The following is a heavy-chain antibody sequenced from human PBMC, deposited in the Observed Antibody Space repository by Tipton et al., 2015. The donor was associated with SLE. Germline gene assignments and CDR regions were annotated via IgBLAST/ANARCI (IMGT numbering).Heavy chain of an antibody. CDR2: TFYRGNT. D-gene: IGHD6-6*01. Sequence: LRLSCTVSGDSISSFHWSWIRQPPGKGLEWIGYTFYRGNTDYNPSPKSRVTISLDTSKNQFSLKLSSVTAADTALYFCARHLGAARSPWYYFYGMDVWGQGSTISVSS. CDR3: ARHLGAARSPWYYFYGMDV. CDR1: GDSISSFH. J-gene: IGHJ6*02. V-gene: IGHV4-59*08.